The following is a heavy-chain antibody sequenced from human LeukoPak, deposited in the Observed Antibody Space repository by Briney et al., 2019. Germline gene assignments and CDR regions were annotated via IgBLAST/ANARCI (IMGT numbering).Heavy chain of an antibody. V-gene: IGHV4-59*08. CDR3: AIFPLHCAEYYFDY. CDR2: IYYRGST. CDR1: GGSISSYC. D-gene: IGHD3-3*01. Sequence: SETLSFTCTVSGGSISSYCWSWIRQSPGKGLEWIGYIYYRGSTSYSPSLKSRVTISVDTSKNQFSLKLRTVTAADTAVYYSAIFPLHCAEYYFDYWGQGILVTVSS. J-gene: IGHJ4*02.